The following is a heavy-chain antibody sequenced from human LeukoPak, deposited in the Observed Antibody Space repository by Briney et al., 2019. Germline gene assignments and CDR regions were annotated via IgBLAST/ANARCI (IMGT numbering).Heavy chain of an antibody. Sequence: PSETLSLTCAVYGGSFSGYYWSWIRQPPGKGLEWIGEINHSGSTNYNPSLKSRVTISVDTSKNQFSLKLNSVTAADTAVYYCATLRYCSGGSCFPKYFQHWGQGTLVTVSS. CDR2: INHSGST. CDR1: GGSFSGYY. CDR3: ATLRYCSGGSCFPKYFQH. D-gene: IGHD2-15*01. J-gene: IGHJ1*01. V-gene: IGHV4-34*01.